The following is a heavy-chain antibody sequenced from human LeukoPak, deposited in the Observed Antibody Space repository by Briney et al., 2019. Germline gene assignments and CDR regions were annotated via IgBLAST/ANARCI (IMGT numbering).Heavy chain of an antibody. CDR1: GGTFSSYA. J-gene: IGHJ3*02. CDR3: ARVQAGYYAFDI. CDR2: IIPIFGTA. V-gene: IGHV1-69*06. Sequence: ASVKVSCKASGGTFSSYAISWVRQAPGQGLEWMGGIIPIFGTANYAQKFQGRVTITADKSTSTAYMELSSLRFEDTAVYYCARVQAGYYAFDIWGQGTMATVSS. D-gene: IGHD3-9*01.